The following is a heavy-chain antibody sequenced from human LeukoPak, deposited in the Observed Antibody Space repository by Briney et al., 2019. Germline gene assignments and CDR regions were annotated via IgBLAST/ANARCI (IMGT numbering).Heavy chain of an antibody. Sequence: SGPALVKPTQTLTLTCTFSGFSLSTSGICVSWVRQPPGKALEWLALIDWDDDKYYSTSLKTRLTISKDTSKNQVVLTMTNMDPVDTATYYCARISPQRGYFDYWGQGTLVTVSS. J-gene: IGHJ4*02. V-gene: IGHV2-70*20. CDR2: IDWDDDK. D-gene: IGHD2-2*01. CDR1: GFSLSTSGIC. CDR3: ARISPQRGYFDY.